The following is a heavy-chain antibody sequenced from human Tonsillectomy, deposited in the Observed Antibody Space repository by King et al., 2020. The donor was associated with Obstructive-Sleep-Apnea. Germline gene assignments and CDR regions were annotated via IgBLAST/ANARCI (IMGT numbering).Heavy chain of an antibody. J-gene: IGHJ4*02. D-gene: IGHD3-10*01. CDR3: ARGSPYYFDY. Sequence: QLQESGLGLVKPSQTLSLTCIVSGGSISSDGYYWSWSRQHPGKGLEWIAYIYYSGSTYYNPSLKSRVTISVDTSKNQLSLKLSSMTAADTAVYYCARGSPYYFDYWGQGTLVTVSS. CDR1: GGSISSDGYY. V-gene: IGHV4-31*03. CDR2: IYYSGST.